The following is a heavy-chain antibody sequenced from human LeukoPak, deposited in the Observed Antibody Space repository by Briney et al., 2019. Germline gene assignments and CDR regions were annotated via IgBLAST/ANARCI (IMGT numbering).Heavy chain of an antibody. Sequence: PGGSLRLSCAASGFTFSSYEMNWVRQAPGKGLEWVSYISSSGSTIYYADSVKGRFTISRDNAKNSLYLQMNSLRAEDMALYYCAKALGGATRDAFDIWGQGTMVTVSS. D-gene: IGHD1-26*01. J-gene: IGHJ3*02. CDR1: GFTFSSYE. CDR3: AKALGGATRDAFDI. V-gene: IGHV3-48*03. CDR2: ISSSGSTI.